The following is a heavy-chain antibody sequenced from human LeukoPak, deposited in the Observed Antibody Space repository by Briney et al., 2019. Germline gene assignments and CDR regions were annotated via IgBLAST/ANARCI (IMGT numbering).Heavy chain of an antibody. Sequence: PSETLSLTCTVSGGSISSYYWNWIRQPPGKGLEWIGYIYYSGSTNYNPSLKSRVTISVDTSKDQFSLHLTSVTAADTAMYYCARSSYGYNWFDPWGQGTLVTVSS. D-gene: IGHD5-18*01. CDR1: GGSISSYY. J-gene: IGHJ5*02. CDR3: ARSSYGYNWFDP. V-gene: IGHV4-59*08. CDR2: IYYSGST.